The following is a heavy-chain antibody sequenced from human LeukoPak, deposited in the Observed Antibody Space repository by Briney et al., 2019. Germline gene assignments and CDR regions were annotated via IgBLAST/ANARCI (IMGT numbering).Heavy chain of an antibody. CDR3: ARLSYYYDSSGFITGSYYYYYMDV. D-gene: IGHD3-22*01. CDR1: GGSISSYY. Sequence: NTSETLSLTCTVSGGSISSYYWSWIRQPPGKGLEWIGYIYYSGSTNYNPSLKSRVTISVDTSKNQFSLKLSSVTSADTAVYYCARLSYYYDSSGFITGSYYYYYMDVWGKGTTVTVSS. V-gene: IGHV4-59*01. J-gene: IGHJ6*03. CDR2: IYYSGST.